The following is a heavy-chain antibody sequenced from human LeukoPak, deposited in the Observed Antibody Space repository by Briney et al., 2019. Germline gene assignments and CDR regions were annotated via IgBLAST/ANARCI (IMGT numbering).Heavy chain of an antibody. CDR2: IHHSGST. CDR3: ARHCSGGSCYLFDY. Sequence: SETLSLTCTVSGYSISSGYYWGWIRQPPGKGLEWIGSIHHSGSTYYNPSLKSRVTISVDTSKNQFSLKLSSVTAEDTAVYYCARHCSGGSCYLFDYWGQGTLVTVSS. V-gene: IGHV4-38-2*02. D-gene: IGHD2-15*01. CDR1: GYSISSGYY. J-gene: IGHJ4*02.